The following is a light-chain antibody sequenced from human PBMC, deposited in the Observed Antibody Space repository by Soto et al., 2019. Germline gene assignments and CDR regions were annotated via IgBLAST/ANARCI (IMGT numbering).Light chain of an antibody. Sequence: QSVLTQPPSVSGAPGQRVTISCTGSSSNIGAGYDVHWYQQLPGTAPKLLIYANSNLPSGVPDRFSGSKSGTSASLAITGLQAEDEADYYCQSYDTSLSGSVFGGGTKVTVL. CDR3: QSYDTSLSGSV. CDR2: ANS. CDR1: SSNIGAGYD. V-gene: IGLV1-40*01. J-gene: IGLJ2*01.